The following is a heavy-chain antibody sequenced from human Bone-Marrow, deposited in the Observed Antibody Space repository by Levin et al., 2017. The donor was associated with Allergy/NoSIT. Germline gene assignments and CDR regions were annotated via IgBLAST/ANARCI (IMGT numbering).Heavy chain of an antibody. CDR3: ARFNGYDFDY. Sequence: SQTLSLPCTVSGGSISGGGYYWSWIRQHPGKGLEWIGYIYYSGNTYYNPSLKSRVIISVVTSKNQLSLKLTSETVADTAVYYCARFNGYDFDYWGQGTLVTVSS. J-gene: IGHJ4*02. CDR1: GGSISGGGYY. CDR2: IYYSGNT. V-gene: IGHV4-31*03. D-gene: IGHD5-12*01.